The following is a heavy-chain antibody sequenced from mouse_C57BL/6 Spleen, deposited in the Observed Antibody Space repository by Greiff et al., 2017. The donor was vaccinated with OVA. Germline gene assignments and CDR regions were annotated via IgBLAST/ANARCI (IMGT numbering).Heavy chain of an antibody. J-gene: IGHJ2*01. D-gene: IGHD2-4*01. CDR2: ISYDGSN. Sequence: QSGPGLVKPSQSLSLTCSVTGYSITSGYYWNWIRQFPGNKLEWMGYISYDGSNNYNPSLKNRISITRDTSKNQFFLKLNSVTTEDTATYYCARAYDYDYFDYWGQGTTLTVSS. CDR1: GYSITSGYY. CDR3: ARAYDYDYFDY. V-gene: IGHV3-6*01.